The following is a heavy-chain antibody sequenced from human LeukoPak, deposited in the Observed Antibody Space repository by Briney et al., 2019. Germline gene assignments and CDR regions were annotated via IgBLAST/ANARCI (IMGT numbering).Heavy chain of an antibody. CDR2: MNPNTANT. V-gene: IGHV1-8*01. D-gene: IGHD2-15*01. J-gene: IGHJ5*02. CDR1: GYPLTSYD. CDR3: ARGRVATPNWFDP. Sequence: ASVKVSCKASGYPLTSYDINWVRQATGQGLEWVGWMNPNTANTAYAQKFQGRVTMTRDASISTAYMELSSLRSEDTAVYYCARGRVATPNWFDPWGQGTLVTVSS.